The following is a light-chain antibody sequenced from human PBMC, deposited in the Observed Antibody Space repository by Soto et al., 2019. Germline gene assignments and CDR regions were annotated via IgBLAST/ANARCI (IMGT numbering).Light chain of an antibody. Sequence: QSVLTQPPSASGTPGQRVTISCSGSSSNIGSNYVYWYQQLPGTAPKLLIYRNNQRPSGVPDRFSGSKSGTSASLAISGLRSEDAADYYCAAWDDSLSGPLYVFGTGTKVTVL. CDR1: SSNIGSNY. CDR3: AAWDDSLSGPLYV. V-gene: IGLV1-47*01. J-gene: IGLJ1*01. CDR2: RNN.